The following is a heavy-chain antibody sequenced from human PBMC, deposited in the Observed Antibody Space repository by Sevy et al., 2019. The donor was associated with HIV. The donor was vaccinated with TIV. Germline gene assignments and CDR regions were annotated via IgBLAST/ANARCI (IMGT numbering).Heavy chain of an antibody. Sequence: GGSLRLSCAASGFTFSSYVMHWVRQAPGKGLEWVALIWYERTIKYYADSVKGRFTISRDNSKDTLFLQMNSLTPEDTAVYYCARGGGYCGGDCYSIDYWGQGALVTVSS. CDR1: GFTFSSYV. D-gene: IGHD2-21*02. CDR3: ARGGGYCGGDCYSIDY. J-gene: IGHJ4*02. CDR2: IWYERTIK. V-gene: IGHV3-33*08.